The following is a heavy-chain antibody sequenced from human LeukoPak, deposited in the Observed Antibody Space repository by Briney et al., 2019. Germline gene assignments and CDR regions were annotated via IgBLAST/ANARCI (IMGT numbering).Heavy chain of an antibody. J-gene: IGHJ4*02. Sequence: GGSLRLSRAASGFTVSSNYMSWVRQAPGKGLEWVSVIYSGGSTYYADSVKGRFTISRDKSKNTLYLQMNSLRAEDTAVYYCARSKQGSAPDYWGQGTLVTVSS. CDR3: ARSKQGSAPDY. V-gene: IGHV3-66*01. CDR2: IYSGGST. D-gene: IGHD3-10*01. CDR1: GFTVSSNY.